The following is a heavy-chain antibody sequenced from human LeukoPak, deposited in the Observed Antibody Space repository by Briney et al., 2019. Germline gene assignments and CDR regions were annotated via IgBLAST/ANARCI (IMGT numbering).Heavy chain of an antibody. CDR2: VSYSGTT. CDR3: ARGYSTGANRFALYYYMDV. V-gene: IGHV4-59*01. Sequence: SETLSLTCIVSGGSMSSYFCSWIRQPPGKGLEWIGYVSYSGTTNSNPSLKSRVTIPVDTSRSQFSLKLASVTAADTAVYYCARGYSTGANRFALYYYMDVWGKGTTVTVSS. J-gene: IGHJ6*03. CDR1: GGSMSSYF. D-gene: IGHD6-19*01.